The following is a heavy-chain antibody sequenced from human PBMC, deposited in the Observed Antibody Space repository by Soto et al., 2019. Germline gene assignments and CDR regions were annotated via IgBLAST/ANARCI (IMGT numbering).Heavy chain of an antibody. D-gene: IGHD4-4*01. J-gene: IGHJ4*02. CDR2: ISAYNGNT. CDR3: ARVGWVTVTTVDFDY. V-gene: IGHV1-18*01. CDR1: GYTFTSYG. Sequence: EASVKVSCKASGYTFTSYGISWVRQAPGQGLEWMGWISAYNGNTNYAQKLQGRVTMTTDTSTSTAYMELRSLRSDDTAVYYCARVGWVTVTTVDFDYWGQGTLVTVSS.